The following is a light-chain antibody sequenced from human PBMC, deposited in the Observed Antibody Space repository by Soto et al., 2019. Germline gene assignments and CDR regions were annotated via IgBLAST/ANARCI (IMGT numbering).Light chain of an antibody. CDR3: LQYNSYPYT. J-gene: IGKJ2*01. Sequence: DIQMTQSPSTLSASVGDRVTITCRASQSSSSWLAWYQQKPGKAPKLLIYDASSLESGVPSRFSGSGSGTEFTLTISSLQADDFATYYCLQYNSYPYTFGQGTKLEIK. V-gene: IGKV1-5*01. CDR1: QSSSSW. CDR2: DAS.